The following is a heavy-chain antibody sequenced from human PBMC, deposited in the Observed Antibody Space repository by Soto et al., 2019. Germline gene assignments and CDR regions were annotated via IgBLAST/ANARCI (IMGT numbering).Heavy chain of an antibody. CDR1: GYIFTSYG. CDR3: AGGGVGGTSGWFGP. V-gene: IGHV1-18*01. J-gene: IGHJ5*02. Sequence: QVQLVQSGAEVKKPGASVMVSCKASGYIFTSYGISWVRQAPGQGLEWMGWITAYNGNTNYAQKLQGRVTMSTDTSTTTAYMELKSLRSDDTAVYYCAGGGVGGTSGWFGPWGKGTLVTVSS. D-gene: IGHD1-26*01. CDR2: ITAYNGNT.